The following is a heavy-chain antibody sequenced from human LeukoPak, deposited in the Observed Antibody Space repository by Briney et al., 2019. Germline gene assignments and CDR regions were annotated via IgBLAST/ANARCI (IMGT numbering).Heavy chain of an antibody. CDR1: GFTFSSYG. CDR2: ISYDGSNK. CDR3: AKDSAVAGTWVFDY. V-gene: IGHV3-30*18. D-gene: IGHD6-19*01. J-gene: IGHJ4*02. Sequence: PGRSLRLSCAASGFTFSSYGMHWVRQAPGKGLEWVAVISYDGSNKYYADSVKGRFTISRDNSKNTLYLQMNSLRAEDTAVYYCAKDSAVAGTWVFDYWGQGTLVTVSS.